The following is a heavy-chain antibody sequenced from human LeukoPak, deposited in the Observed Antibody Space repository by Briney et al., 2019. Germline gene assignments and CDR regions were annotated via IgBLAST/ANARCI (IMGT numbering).Heavy chain of an antibody. Sequence: PGGSLRLSCAASGFSFSSYNMNWVRQTPGKGLECVSSITSSSTYTFYADSVKGRFTISRNNARNSLYLQMNSLRAEDTAVYYCARDPYSGTYGDTYYYYMDVWGKGTTVTISS. J-gene: IGHJ6*03. CDR3: ARDPYSGTYGDTYYYYMDV. V-gene: IGHV3-21*01. D-gene: IGHD1-26*01. CDR1: GFSFSSYN. CDR2: ITSSSTYT.